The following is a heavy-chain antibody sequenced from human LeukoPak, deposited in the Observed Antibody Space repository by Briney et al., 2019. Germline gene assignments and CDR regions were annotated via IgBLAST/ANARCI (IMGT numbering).Heavy chain of an antibody. CDR2: ISTSSGTI. D-gene: IGHD6-19*01. CDR1: GFSFSTYS. Sequence: GGSLRLSCAASGFSFSTYSMNWVRQAPGKGLEWVSYISTSSGTIYYADSVKGRFTISRDNAKNSLYLQMNSLRDEDTAVYYCARTLTGMAVAGPKGFDYWGQGSLVTVSS. J-gene: IGHJ4*02. V-gene: IGHV3-48*02. CDR3: ARTLTGMAVAGPKGFDY.